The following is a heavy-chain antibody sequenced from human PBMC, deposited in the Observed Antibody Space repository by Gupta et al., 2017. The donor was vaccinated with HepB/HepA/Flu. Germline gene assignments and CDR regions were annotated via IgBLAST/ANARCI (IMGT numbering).Heavy chain of an antibody. CDR3: AKDWSPHYYFDY. Sequence: EVQLLESGGGLVQPGGSLRLSCAASGLTSSNDAMSWVRQARGKGLEWVSTISGGGDTTYYADSVKGRFTISRDNSKNTLFMQMNSLRAEDTAIYYCAKDWSPHYYFDYWGQGTLVTVSS. V-gene: IGHV3-23*01. CDR2: ISGGGDTT. J-gene: IGHJ4*02. CDR1: GLTSSNDA.